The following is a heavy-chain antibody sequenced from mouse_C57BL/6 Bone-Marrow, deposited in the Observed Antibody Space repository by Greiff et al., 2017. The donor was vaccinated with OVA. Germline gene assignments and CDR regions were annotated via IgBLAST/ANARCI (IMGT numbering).Heavy chain of an antibody. CDR1: GYTFTSYW. CDR3: ASRWLLRKYPFAY. D-gene: IGHD2-3*01. Sequence: QVHVKQPGAELVKPGASVKLSCKASGYTFTSYWMHWVKQRPGQGLEWIGMIHPNSGSTNYNEKFKSKATLTVDKSSSTAYMQLSSLTSEDSSVYYRASRWLLRKYPFAYWGQGTLVTVSA. CDR2: IHPNSGST. V-gene: IGHV1-64*01. J-gene: IGHJ3*01.